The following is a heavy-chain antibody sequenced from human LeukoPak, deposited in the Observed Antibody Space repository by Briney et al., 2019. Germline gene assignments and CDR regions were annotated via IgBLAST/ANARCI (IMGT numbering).Heavy chain of an antibody. CDR2: VFSSGST. J-gene: IGHJ4*02. V-gene: IGHV4-4*07. CDR1: GRSISSYL. D-gene: IGHD4-11*01. Sequence: PSETLSLTCTVSGRSISSYLWSWIRQPAGKGLEWIARVFSSGSTKYNPSLKSRVTISVDKSKNQFSLILTSVTAADTAVYYCARDHGYSDYYFDYWGQGSLVTVSS. CDR3: ARDHGYSDYYFDY.